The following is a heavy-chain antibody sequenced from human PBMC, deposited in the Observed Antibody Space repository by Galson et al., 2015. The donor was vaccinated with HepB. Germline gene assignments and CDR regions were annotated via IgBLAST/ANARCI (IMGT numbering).Heavy chain of an antibody. CDR3: ATVESGTKLHSTSWYLGPYYYYGMDV. CDR2: IKGETDGGAA. D-gene: IGHD6-13*01. Sequence: SLRLSCAASGFTFSNAWMTWVRQAPGKGLEWVGRIKGETDGGAADYAGPVKGRFTITRHDSENTLHLQMNNLKTEDTAVYYCATVESGTKLHSTSWYLGPYYYYGMDVWGQGTTVTVSS. V-gene: IGHV3-15*01. CDR1: GFTFSNAW. J-gene: IGHJ6*02.